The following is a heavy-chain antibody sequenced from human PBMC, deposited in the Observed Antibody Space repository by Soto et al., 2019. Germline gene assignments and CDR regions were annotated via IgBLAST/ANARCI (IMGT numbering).Heavy chain of an antibody. V-gene: IGHV1-3*01. D-gene: IGHD2-2*01. Sequence: ASVKVSFKASGYTFTSYAMHWVRQAPGQRLEWMGWINAGNGNTKYSQKFQGRVTITRDTSASTAYMELSSLRSEDTAVYYCAREGHCSSTSCYLAGMDVWGQGTTVTVSS. CDR1: GYTFTSYA. CDR2: INAGNGNT. CDR3: AREGHCSSTSCYLAGMDV. J-gene: IGHJ6*02.